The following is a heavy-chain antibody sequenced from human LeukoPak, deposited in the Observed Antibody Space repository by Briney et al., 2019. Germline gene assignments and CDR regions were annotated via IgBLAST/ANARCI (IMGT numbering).Heavy chain of an antibody. J-gene: IGHJ4*02. Sequence: GGSLRLSCAASGFTFSSYSMNWVRQAPGKGLEWVSSISSSSSYIYYANSVKGRFTISRDNAKNSLYLKMNSLRAEDTAVYYCARVYCSGGSCYSFLSDYWGQGTLVTVSS. CDR3: ARVYCSGGSCYSFLSDY. D-gene: IGHD2-15*01. CDR2: ISSSSSYI. CDR1: GFTFSSYS. V-gene: IGHV3-21*01.